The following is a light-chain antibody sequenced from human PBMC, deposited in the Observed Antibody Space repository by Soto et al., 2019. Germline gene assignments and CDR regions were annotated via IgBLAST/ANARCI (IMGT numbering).Light chain of an antibody. J-gene: IGKJ1*01. V-gene: IGKV1-27*01. Sequence: DNQMTQSPSSLSASVGDRVTITCRASQGISHFLSCYQQKPGQVPKRLIYAASTLLPGVPSRYSGSGSGTDFPLTISSLPPEDLETYNCQSYNDASTFGQGTKVDI. CDR1: QGISHF. CDR3: QSYNDAST. CDR2: AAS.